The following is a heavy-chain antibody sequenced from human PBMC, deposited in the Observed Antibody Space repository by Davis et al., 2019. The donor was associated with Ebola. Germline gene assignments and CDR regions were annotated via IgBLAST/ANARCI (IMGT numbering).Heavy chain of an antibody. V-gene: IGHV1-69*04. CDR2: IIPILGIA. Sequence: SVKVSCKASGGTFSSYTISWVRQAPGQGLEWMGRIIPILGIANYAQKFQGRVTITADKSTSTAYMELSSLRSEDTAVYYCARDFGPGDGGDNWGQGTLVTVSS. D-gene: IGHD3-16*01. CDR1: GGTFSSYT. J-gene: IGHJ4*02. CDR3: ARDFGPGDGGDN.